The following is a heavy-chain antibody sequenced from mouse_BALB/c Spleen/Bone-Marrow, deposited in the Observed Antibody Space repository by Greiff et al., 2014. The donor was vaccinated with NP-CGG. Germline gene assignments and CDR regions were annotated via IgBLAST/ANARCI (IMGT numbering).Heavy chain of an antibody. CDR2: IDPANGNT. Sequence: EVQLQQSGAELVKPGASVKLSCTASGFNIKDTYMHWVKQRPEQGLEWIGRIDPANGNTKYDPKFQGKATITADTSSNTAYLQLSSLTSEDTAGYYCATYYYGSSWGFAYWGQGTLVTVSA. CDR1: GFNIKDTY. CDR3: ATYYYGSSWGFAY. D-gene: IGHD1-1*01. J-gene: IGHJ3*01. V-gene: IGHV14-3*02.